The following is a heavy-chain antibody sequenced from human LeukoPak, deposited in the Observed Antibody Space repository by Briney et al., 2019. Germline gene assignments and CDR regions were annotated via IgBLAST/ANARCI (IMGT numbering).Heavy chain of an antibody. CDR2: IIPIFGTA. D-gene: IGHD3-22*01. V-gene: IGHV1-69*13. J-gene: IGHJ4*02. Sequence: GASVKVSCKASGGTFSSYAISWVRQAPGQGLEWMGGIIPIFGTANYAQKFQGRVTITADESTCTAYMELSSLRSEDTAVYYCANSLSNYYDSSGYFDYWGQGTLVTVSS. CDR3: ANSLSNYYDSSGYFDY. CDR1: GGTFSSYA.